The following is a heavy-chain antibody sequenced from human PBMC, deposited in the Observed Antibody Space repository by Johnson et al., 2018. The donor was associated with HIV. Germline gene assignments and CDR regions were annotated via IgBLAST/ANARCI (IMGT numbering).Heavy chain of an antibody. Sequence: VQLVESGGGLVQPGGSLRLSCAGSGFTFSTYVMTWVRQAPGKGLEWVSVISNSGHATYYADSVEGRFTISRDNSRNTLYLQMNSLRAEDTALYYCAAIGGIGSSWSAAFDIWGQGTMVTVSS. V-gene: IGHV3-23*04. J-gene: IGHJ3*02. D-gene: IGHD6-13*01. CDR2: ISNSGHAT. CDR3: AAIGGIGSSWSAAFDI. CDR1: GFTFSTYV.